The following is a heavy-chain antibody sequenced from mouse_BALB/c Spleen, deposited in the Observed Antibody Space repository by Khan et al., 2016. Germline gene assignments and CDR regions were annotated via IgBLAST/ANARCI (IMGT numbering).Heavy chain of an antibody. CDR2: INTFTGQP. J-gene: IGHJ4*01. CDR1: GYTFTNYG. V-gene: IGHV9-1*02. CDR3: ARQGPGAMDY. Sequence: QIQLVQSGPELKKPGETVKISCKASGYTFTNYGMIWVKQAPGKDLKWMGWINTFTGQPSYADDFKGRFAFSLETSASTVYLQINNLKKEDMATYFCARQGPGAMDYWAQGTSVTVSS.